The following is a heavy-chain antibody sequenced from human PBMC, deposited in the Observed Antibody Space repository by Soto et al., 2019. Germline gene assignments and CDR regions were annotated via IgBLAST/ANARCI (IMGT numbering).Heavy chain of an antibody. CDR2: ISYDGSSE. V-gene: IGHV3-30*03. J-gene: IGHJ1*01. CDR1: GFPFSGYG. CDR3: AIDKGSGCSRPECCQN. D-gene: IGHD1-26*01. Sequence: QVQLVESGGGVVQPGRSLRLSCAASGFPFSGYGMHWVRQAPGKGLDWVADISYDGSSERYAESVKGRFTISRDDFKSTLYLKLSRLRNEDTAVYYCAIDKGSGCSRPECCQNGGKCTLVTVSS.